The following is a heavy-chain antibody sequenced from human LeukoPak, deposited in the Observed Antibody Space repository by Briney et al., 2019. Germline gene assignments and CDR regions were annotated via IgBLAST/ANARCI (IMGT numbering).Heavy chain of an antibody. Sequence: GGSLRLSCAAAGLTFNDHYMGWARQAPGKGLEWIGRTRSTMAYHAASAKGRFTISRDDSKNSLYLQMSSLKTEDTAVYYCVRGAGSEGANDYWGQGTLVTVSS. CDR2: TRSTMA. CDR3: VRGAGSEGANDY. J-gene: IGHJ4*02. V-gene: IGHV3-72*01. D-gene: IGHD1-26*01. CDR1: GLTFNDHY.